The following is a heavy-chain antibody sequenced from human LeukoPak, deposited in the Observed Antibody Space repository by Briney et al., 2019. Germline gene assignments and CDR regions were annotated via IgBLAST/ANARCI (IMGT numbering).Heavy chain of an antibody. Sequence: GGSLLLSCAASGFTFGNYAMSWVRRAPGKGLEWVSAVSGSGGVTYYADSVKGRFTISRDNSKNTVYLQMNSLRAEDTAIYYCAKDLSRPDCSGGACYPFACWGQGTPVAVSS. D-gene: IGHD2-15*01. J-gene: IGHJ4*02. CDR2: VSGSGGVT. CDR3: AKDLSRPDCSGGACYPFAC. V-gene: IGHV3-23*01. CDR1: GFTFGNYA.